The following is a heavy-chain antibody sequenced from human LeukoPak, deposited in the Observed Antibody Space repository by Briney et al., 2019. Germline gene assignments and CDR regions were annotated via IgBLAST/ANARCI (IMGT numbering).Heavy chain of an antibody. CDR1: GFIFGSYW. J-gene: IGHJ3*02. CDR2: IKQDERVK. Sequence: GGSLRLSCSPAGFIFGSYWMSWVRQAAGEWLGLGAIIKQDERVKYYVESVKGRFTISRDNAKNSLYLQMNSLRAEDTAVYYCARDHEIWRQGTVVSVFS. V-gene: IGHV3-7*01. CDR3: ARDHEI.